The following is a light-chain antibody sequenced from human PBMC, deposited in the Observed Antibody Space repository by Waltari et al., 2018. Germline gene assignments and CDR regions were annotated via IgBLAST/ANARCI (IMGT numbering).Light chain of an antibody. CDR3: SSSTTTTLI. CDR2: DAK. CDR1: TIEVGASHY. V-gene: IGLV2-14*03. Sequence: QSALTHPASVSGSHGQSIPISCTGTTIEVGASHYLSWYQQHPGKAPKLMIYDAKSRPSGVSARFSGSKSGNTASLTISGLQTEDEADYYCSSSTTTTLIFGGGTKLTVL. J-gene: IGLJ2*01.